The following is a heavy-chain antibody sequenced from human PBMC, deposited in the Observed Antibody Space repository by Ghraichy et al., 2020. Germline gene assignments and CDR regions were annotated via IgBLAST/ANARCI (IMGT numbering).Heavy chain of an antibody. V-gene: IGHV3-74*01. Sequence: GESLNISCTASGFKFNSYWMHWVRQAPGKGLVWVSRIDSDGSDTNYADSVRGRFTISRDNAKNTLFLEMSSLRADDTAIYYCARYGTTGPVSNYYHGLDVSSQGTAVTVSS. CDR2: IDSDGSDT. J-gene: IGHJ6*02. CDR1: GFKFNSYW. D-gene: IGHD3-10*01. CDR3: ARYGTTGPVSNYYHGLDV.